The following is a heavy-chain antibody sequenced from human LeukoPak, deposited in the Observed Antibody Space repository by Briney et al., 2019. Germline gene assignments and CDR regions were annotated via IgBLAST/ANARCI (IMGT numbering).Heavy chain of an antibody. J-gene: IGHJ6*02. Sequence: SETLSLTRTVSGGSISSYYWSWIRQPPGKGLEWIGYIYYSGSTNYNPSLKSRVTISVDTSKNQFSLKLSSVTAADTAVYYCASLTYYDFWSGYLGYYYGMDVWGQGTTVTVSS. V-gene: IGHV4-59*01. CDR2: IYYSGST. CDR1: GGSISSYY. D-gene: IGHD3-3*01. CDR3: ASLTYYDFWSGYLGYYYGMDV.